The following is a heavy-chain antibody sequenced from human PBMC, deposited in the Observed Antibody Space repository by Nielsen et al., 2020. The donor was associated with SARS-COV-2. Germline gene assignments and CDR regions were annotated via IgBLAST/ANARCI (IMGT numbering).Heavy chain of an antibody. CDR3: AKDPTMITFGGVIVTHDAFDI. CDR1: GFTFSSYA. CDR2: ISGSGGST. D-gene: IGHD3-16*02. Sequence: ESLKISCAASGFTFSSYAMSWVRQAPGKGLEWVSAISGSGGSTYYADSVKGRFTISRDNSKNTLYLQMNSLRAEDTAVYYCAKDPTMITFGGVIVTHDAFDIWGQGTMVTVSS. V-gene: IGHV3-23*01. J-gene: IGHJ3*02.